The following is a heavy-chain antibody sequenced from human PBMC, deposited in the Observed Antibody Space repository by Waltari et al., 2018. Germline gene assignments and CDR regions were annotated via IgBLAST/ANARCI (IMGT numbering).Heavy chain of an antibody. CDR3: ARGSRTIFGVVNPYFDY. CDR2: ISAYNGNT. D-gene: IGHD3-3*01. CDR1: GYTFTSYG. V-gene: IGHV1-18*01. J-gene: IGHJ4*02. Sequence: QVQLVQSGAEVKKRGASVQLYCKASGYTFTSYGTSWVRQAPGQGLEWMGWISAYNGNTNYAQKLQGRVTMTTDTSTSTAYMELRSLRSDDTAVYYCARGSRTIFGVVNPYFDYWGQGTLVTVSS.